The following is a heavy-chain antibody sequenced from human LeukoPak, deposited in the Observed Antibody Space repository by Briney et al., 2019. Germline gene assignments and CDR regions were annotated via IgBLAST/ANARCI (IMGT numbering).Heavy chain of an antibody. J-gene: IGHJ4*02. CDR2: ISGSGGST. V-gene: IGHV3-23*01. D-gene: IGHD1-26*01. CDR3: AKDYSVVGATAPFDS. Sequence: GGSLRLSCAASGFTFSNYAMRWVRQAPGKGLEWGSTISGSGGSTYYADSVKGRFTISRDNSRNTLYLQVNSLRAEDTAIYYCAKDYSVVGATAPFDSWGQGTLVTVSS. CDR1: GFTFSNYA.